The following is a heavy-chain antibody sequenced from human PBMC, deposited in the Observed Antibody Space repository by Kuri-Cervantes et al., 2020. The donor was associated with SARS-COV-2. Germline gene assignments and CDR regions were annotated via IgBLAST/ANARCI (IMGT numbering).Heavy chain of an antibody. J-gene: IGHJ6*02. CDR2: INSSSSYI. D-gene: IGHD2-2*01. CDR1: GFTFSSYS. Sequence: GESLKISCAASGFTFSSYSMNWVRPAPGKGLELVSSINSSSSYIYYADSVKGRFTISRDNAKNSLYLQMNSLRVEDTAVYYCARDGSIVVGRKGYYGMDVWGQGTTVTVSS. CDR3: ARDGSIVVGRKGYYGMDV. V-gene: IGHV3-21*01.